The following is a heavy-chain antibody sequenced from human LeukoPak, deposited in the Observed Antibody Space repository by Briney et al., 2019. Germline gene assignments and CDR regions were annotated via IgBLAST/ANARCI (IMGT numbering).Heavy chain of an antibody. CDR1: GYSISTGYL. CDR3: ARVTRRRTTGEIFGRYLDY. V-gene: IGHV4-34*01. D-gene: IGHD3-10*01. J-gene: IGHJ4*02. CDR2: ITSGGNR. Sequence: SETLSLTCTVSGYSISTGYLWTWIRQSPGKGLEWIGEITSGGNRNDNPSLKSRVAISVDTSKNQFSLNLNSLTAADTGLYYCARVTRRRTTGEIFGRYLDYWGPGTLVRVSS.